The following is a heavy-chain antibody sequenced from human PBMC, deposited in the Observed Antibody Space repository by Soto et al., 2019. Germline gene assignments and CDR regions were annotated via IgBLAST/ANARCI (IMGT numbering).Heavy chain of an antibody. D-gene: IGHD3-3*02. CDR1: GDSIISSDFY. CDR2: IFYLGSS. CDR3: ARHSLALRKNNWFDP. J-gene: IGHJ5*02. Sequence: SETLSLTCTVSGDSIISSDFYWGWVRQPPGKGLEWIGSIFYLGSSYYNPSLKSRVTMSVDTSKNQFSLRLRSVTAADTALYFCARHSLALRKNNWFDPWGQGIMVTFSS. V-gene: IGHV4-39*01.